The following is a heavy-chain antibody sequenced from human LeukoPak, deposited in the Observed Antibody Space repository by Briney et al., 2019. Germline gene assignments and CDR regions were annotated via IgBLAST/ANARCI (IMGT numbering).Heavy chain of an antibody. D-gene: IGHD3-10*01. V-gene: IGHV3-30*03. J-gene: IGHJ6*03. Sequence: GGSLRLSCAASGFTFSSYGMHWVRQAPGKGLEWVAVISYDGSNKYYADSVKGRFTISRDNSKNTLYLQMNSLRAEDTAVYYCARDGGMVRGVNYYYYMDVWGKGTTVTVSS. CDR3: ARDGGMVRGVNYYYYMDV. CDR1: GFTFSSYG. CDR2: ISYDGSNK.